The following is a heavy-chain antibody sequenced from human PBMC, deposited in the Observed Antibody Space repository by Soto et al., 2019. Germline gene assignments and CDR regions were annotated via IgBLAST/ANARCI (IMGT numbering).Heavy chain of an antibody. CDR2: IYYSGST. CDR1: GGSISSGGYY. V-gene: IGHV4-31*03. Sequence: TLSLTCTVSGGSISSGGYYWSWIRQHPGKGLEWIGYIYYSGSTYYNPSLKSRVTISVDTSKNQFSLKLSSVTAADTAVYYCASTKWELLTYYFDYWGQGTLVTVSS. CDR3: ASTKWELLTYYFDY. J-gene: IGHJ4*02. D-gene: IGHD1-26*01.